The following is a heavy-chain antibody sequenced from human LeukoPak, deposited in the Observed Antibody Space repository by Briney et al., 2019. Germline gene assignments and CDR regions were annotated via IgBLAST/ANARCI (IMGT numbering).Heavy chain of an antibody. J-gene: IGHJ4*02. V-gene: IGHV3-48*04. CDR3: ARVRWLASYLFDY. CDR2: ISISNSTI. CDR1: GFTFSSYS. Sequence: PGGSLRLSCAASGFTFSSYSMNWVRQAPGKGLEWISYISISNSTIYYADSVKGRFTISRDNAKNSLYLQMNSLRAEDTAVYYCARVRWLASYLFDYWGQGTLVTVSS. D-gene: IGHD6-19*01.